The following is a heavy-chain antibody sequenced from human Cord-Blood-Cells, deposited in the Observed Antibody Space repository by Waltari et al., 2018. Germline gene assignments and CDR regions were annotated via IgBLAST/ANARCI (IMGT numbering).Heavy chain of an antibody. CDR3: ATNMGAVAGTFDY. D-gene: IGHD6-19*01. V-gene: IGHV3-53*01. J-gene: IGHJ4*02. CDR1: GFTVSRTY. CDR2: IYSGGST. Sequence: EVQLVESGGGLIQPGGSLRLSCAASGFTVSRTYMRWVRQAPGKGLEWVSVIYSGGSTYYADSVKGRFTISRDNSKNTLYLQMNSLRAEDTAVYYCATNMGAVAGTFDYWGQGTLVTVSS.